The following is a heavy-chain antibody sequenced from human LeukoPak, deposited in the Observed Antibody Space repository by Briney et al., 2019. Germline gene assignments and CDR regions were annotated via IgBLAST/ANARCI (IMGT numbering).Heavy chain of an antibody. CDR2: IGTAGDT. Sequence: SGGSLRLSCAASGFTFSSYDMHWVRQATGKGLEWASAIGTAGDTYYPGSVKGRFTISRENAKNSLYLQMNSLRAGDTAVYYCARGSSGSGDAFDIWGQGTMVTVSS. CDR1: GFTFSSYD. J-gene: IGHJ3*02. CDR3: ARGSSGSGDAFDI. V-gene: IGHV3-13*01. D-gene: IGHD6-19*01.